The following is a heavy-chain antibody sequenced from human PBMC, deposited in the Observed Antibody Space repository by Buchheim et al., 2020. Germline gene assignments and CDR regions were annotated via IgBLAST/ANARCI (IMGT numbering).Heavy chain of an antibody. CDR1: GFTFSNYW. J-gene: IGHJ4*02. D-gene: IGHD2/OR15-2a*01. Sequence: EVQLVESGGGLAQPGGSLRLSCAASGFTFSNYWMSWVRQAPGKGLEWVANIKEDGTEVHFVDSVKGRFFISRHNPRTSLYLQLNSLRVEDSAMYYCVRFGIVPPIYYVDYWGQGT. CDR3: VRFGIVPPIYYVDY. CDR2: IKEDGTEV. V-gene: IGHV3-7*01.